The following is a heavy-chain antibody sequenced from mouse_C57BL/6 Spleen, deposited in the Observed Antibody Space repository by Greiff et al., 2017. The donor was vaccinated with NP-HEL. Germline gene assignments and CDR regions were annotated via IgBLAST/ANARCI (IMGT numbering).Heavy chain of an antibody. Sequence: EVQLQQSGPELVKPGASVKMSCKASGYTFTDYNMHWVKQSHGKSLEWIGYINPNNGGTSYNQKFKGKATLTVDKSSSTAYMQLRSLTSEDSAVYYCARDLLYYSNRDYWGQGTTLTVSS. CDR2: INPNNGGT. CDR1: GYTFTDYN. D-gene: IGHD2-5*01. CDR3: ARDLLYYSNRDY. J-gene: IGHJ2*01. V-gene: IGHV1-22*01.